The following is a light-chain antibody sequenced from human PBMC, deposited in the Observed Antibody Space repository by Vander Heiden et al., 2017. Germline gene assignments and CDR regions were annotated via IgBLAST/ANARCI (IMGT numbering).Light chain of an antibody. V-gene: IGKV3-20*01. J-gene: IGKJ1*01. CDR3: QQYGSSPRT. Sequence: EILSTQSPGTLSLSPGERATLSCRASQSVSSSYLAWYQQKPGQAPRLLIYGASSRATGIPDRFSGSGSGTDFTLTISRLEPEDFAVYYCQQYGSSPRTFGQGTKVEIK. CDR1: QSVSSSY. CDR2: GAS.